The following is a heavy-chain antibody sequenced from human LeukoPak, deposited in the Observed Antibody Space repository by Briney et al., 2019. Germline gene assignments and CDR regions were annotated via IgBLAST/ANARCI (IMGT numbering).Heavy chain of an antibody. V-gene: IGHV3-64D*06. CDR2: ISSNGGNT. Sequence: GGSLRLSCSASGFTFIYYAMHWVRQAPGKGLEYVSGISSNGGNTYYADSVKGRFTMSRANTNNTPYLQMSSLRAEDTALYSCVKDRGQSIETAGHFGSWGQGTLVTVSS. CDR3: VKDRGQSIETAGHFGS. CDR1: GFTFIYYA. D-gene: IGHD5-24*01. J-gene: IGHJ4*02.